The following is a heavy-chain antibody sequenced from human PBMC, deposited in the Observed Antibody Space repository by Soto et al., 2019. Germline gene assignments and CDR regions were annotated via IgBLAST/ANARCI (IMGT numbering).Heavy chain of an antibody. Sequence: GGSLRLSCAASGFTFSNAWMNWVRQAPGKGLEWVGRIKSKTDGGTTDYAAPVKGRFTISRDDSKNTLYLQMNSLKTEDTAVYYCTTDRLAYYDFWSGYYRASYGMDVWGQGTTVTVSS. CDR3: TTDRLAYYDFWSGYYRASYGMDV. D-gene: IGHD3-3*01. V-gene: IGHV3-15*07. J-gene: IGHJ6*02. CDR1: GFTFSNAW. CDR2: IKSKTDGGTT.